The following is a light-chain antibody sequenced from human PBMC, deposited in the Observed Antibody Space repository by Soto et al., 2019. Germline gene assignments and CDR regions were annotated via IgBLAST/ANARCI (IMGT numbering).Light chain of an antibody. CDR1: QSVRSSY. V-gene: IGKV3-20*01. J-gene: IGKJ1*01. CDR3: QQYGSSGT. CDR2: GAS. Sequence: EILLTQSPCTLSLSPGERATLSCRASQSVRSSYLAWYQQKPGQAPSLLIYGASSRATGIPDRLSGSGSGTDFTLTISRLEPEDFAVYYCQQYGSSGTFGQGTKVDIK.